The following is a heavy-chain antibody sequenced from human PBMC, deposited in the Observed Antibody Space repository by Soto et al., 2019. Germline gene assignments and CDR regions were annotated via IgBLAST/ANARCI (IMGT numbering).Heavy chain of an antibody. CDR3: RGSSGLNHLDC. D-gene: IGHD2-8*02. CDR1: GYSMSSDSFY. CDR2: VYYTGSS. Sequence: SETLSLTCSVSGYSMSSDSFYWIWIRQPPGKGLEWIGSVYYTGSSHYNPSLKSRVTISVDTSNNNFSLKMSSLTAADTAVYYCRGSSGLNHLDCWGQGTPDTVAS. J-gene: IGHJ4*02. V-gene: IGHV4-39*01.